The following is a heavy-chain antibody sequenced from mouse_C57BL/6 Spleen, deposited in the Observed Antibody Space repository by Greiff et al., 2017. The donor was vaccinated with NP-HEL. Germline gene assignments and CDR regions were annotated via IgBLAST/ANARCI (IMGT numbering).Heavy chain of an antibody. J-gene: IGHJ4*01. Sequence: VQLQQSGPELVKPGASVKIPCKASGYTFTDYNMDWVKQSHGKSLEWIGDINPNNGGTIYNQKFKGKATLTADKSSSTAYMELRSLTSEDTAVYYCARGSCNDLYYAMAYWGQGTSVTVSS. V-gene: IGHV1-18*01. CDR2: INPNNGGT. CDR3: ARGSCNDLYYAMAY. CDR1: GYTFTDYN. D-gene: IGHD3-3*01.